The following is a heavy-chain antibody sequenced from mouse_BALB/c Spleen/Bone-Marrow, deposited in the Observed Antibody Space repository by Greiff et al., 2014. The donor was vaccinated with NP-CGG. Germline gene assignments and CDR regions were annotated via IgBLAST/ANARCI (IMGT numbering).Heavy chain of an antibody. V-gene: IGHV1-4*01. CDR2: INPSSGYT. J-gene: IGHJ1*01. CDR3: ARYRYDWYFDV. D-gene: IGHD2-14*01. CDR1: GYTFTSYT. Sequence: PQESGAELARPGASVKMSCKASGYTFTSYTMHWVKQRPGQGLEWIGYINPSSGYTNYNQKFKDKATLTADKSSSTAYMQLSSLTSEDSAVYYCARYRYDWYFDVWGAGTTVTVSS.